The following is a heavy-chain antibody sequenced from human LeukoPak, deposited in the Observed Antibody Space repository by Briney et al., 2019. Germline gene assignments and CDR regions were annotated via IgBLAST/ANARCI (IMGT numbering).Heavy chain of an antibody. CDR3: ARAPRIAAAGIGIRGWFDP. D-gene: IGHD6-13*01. J-gene: IGHJ5*02. Sequence: ASVKVSCKASGYTFTSYAMHWVRQAPGQRLEWMGWINAGNGNTKYSQKFQGRVTITRDTSASTAYMELSSLRSEDTAVYYCARAPRIAAAGIGIRGWFDPWGQGTPVTVSS. V-gene: IGHV1-3*01. CDR1: GYTFTSYA. CDR2: INAGNGNT.